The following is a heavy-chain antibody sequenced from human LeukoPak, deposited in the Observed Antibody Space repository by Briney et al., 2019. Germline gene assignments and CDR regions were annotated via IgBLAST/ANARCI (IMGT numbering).Heavy chain of an antibody. CDR3: ARDDYDRSGHAYDI. CDR1: RFTFSNYA. Sequence: PGGSLRLSCAASRFTFSNYAMHWVRQAPGKGLEWVAVISYDGSNKYYADSVRGRFTISRDNAKNSLYLQMNSLRAEDTAVYYCARDDYDRSGHAYDIWGQGTMVTVSS. J-gene: IGHJ3*02. CDR2: ISYDGSNK. V-gene: IGHV3-30*04. D-gene: IGHD3-22*01.